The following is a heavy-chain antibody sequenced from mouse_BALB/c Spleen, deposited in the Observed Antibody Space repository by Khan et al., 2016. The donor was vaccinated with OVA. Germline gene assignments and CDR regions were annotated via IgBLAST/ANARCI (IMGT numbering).Heavy chain of an antibody. Sequence: EVELVESGGGLVQPGGSLKLSCVASGFTFSSYGMSWVRQTPDKRLELVATINTNVGSTYYPDSVKGRFTISRDNAKNTLYLQMSSLKSEDTAMYYCARVGIIYYGNYAYYFDYWGQGTTLTVSS. CDR1: GFTFSSYG. D-gene: IGHD2-1*01. CDR2: INTNVGST. CDR3: ARVGIIYYGNYAYYFDY. V-gene: IGHV5-6-3*01. J-gene: IGHJ2*01.